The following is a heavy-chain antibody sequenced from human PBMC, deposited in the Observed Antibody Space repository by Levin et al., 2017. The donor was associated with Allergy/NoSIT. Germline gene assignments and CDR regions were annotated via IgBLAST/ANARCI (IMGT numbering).Heavy chain of an antibody. CDR2: INPNSGGT. D-gene: IGHD3-10*01. CDR1: GYTFTGYY. V-gene: IGHV1-2*02. J-gene: IGHJ4*02. CDR3: ARDLFAITMVRRDY. Sequence: ASVKVSCKASGYTFTGYYMHWVRQAPGQGLEWMGWINPNSGGTNYAQKFQGRVTMTRDTSISTAYMELSRLRSDDTAVYYCARDLFAITMVRRDYWGQGTLVTVSS.